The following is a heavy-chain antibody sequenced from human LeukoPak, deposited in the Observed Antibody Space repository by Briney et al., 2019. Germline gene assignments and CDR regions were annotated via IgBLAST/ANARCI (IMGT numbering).Heavy chain of an antibody. J-gene: IGHJ4*02. D-gene: IGHD3-10*01. CDR3: ARTYYGSENYYDY. CDR2: IYYSGTT. CDR1: GGSVSSSGSY. Sequence: SSETLSLTCTVSGGSVSSSGSYWGWIRRPPGKGLEWIVSIYYSGTTYYNPSLKSRVTISVDTSKSQFSLKLTSVTAADTALYYCARTYYGSENYYDYWGQGILVTVSS. V-gene: IGHV4-39*01.